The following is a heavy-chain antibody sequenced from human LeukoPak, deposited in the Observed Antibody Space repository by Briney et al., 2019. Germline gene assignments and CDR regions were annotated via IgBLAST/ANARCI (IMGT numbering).Heavy chain of an antibody. CDR2: ISWNSGSI. CDR1: GFTFDDYA. J-gene: IGHJ6*03. CDR3: AKDLRGYYYYMDA. V-gene: IGHV3-9*01. Sequence: SLRLSCAASGFTFDDYAMHWVRQAPGKGLEWVSGISWNSGSIGYADSVKGRFTISRDNAKNSLYLQMNSLRAEDTALYYCAKDLRGYYYYMDAWGKGTTVTVSS.